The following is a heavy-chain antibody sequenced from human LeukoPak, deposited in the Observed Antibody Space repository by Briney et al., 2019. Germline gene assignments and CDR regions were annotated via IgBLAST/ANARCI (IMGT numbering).Heavy chain of an antibody. D-gene: IGHD2/OR15-2a*01. CDR2: IWYDGSNR. J-gene: IGHJ5*02. CDR1: GFTLSSYG. CDR3: AREKGSVNWFDP. V-gene: IGHV3-33*01. Sequence: GGSLRLSCAASGFTLSSYGMHWVRQAPGKGLEWVAVIWYDGSNRYYGDSVKGRFTISRDISKDTLFLQMDSLRAEDTAVYYCAREKGSVNWFDPWGQGTLVTVSS.